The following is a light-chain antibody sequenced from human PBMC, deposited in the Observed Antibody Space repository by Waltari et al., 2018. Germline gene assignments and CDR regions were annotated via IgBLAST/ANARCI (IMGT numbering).Light chain of an antibody. CDR3: ASWDDRLDAYV. J-gene: IGLJ1*01. V-gene: IGLV1-44*01. Sequence: QSVLTQPPSASGTPGQRVIISCSGSRPNVRSNSVTWYHQLPGTAPKLLIFNDVDRPSGVPDRFSGSRSATSASLAISGLQSDDESTYYCASWDDRLDAYVFGTGTRVTVL. CDR1: RPNVRSNS. CDR2: NDV.